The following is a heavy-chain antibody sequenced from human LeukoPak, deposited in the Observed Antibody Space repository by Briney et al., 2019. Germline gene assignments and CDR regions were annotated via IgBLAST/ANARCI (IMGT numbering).Heavy chain of an antibody. CDR1: GFTFSSYS. J-gene: IGHJ4*02. Sequence: GGSLRLSCAASGFTFSSYSMNWVRQALGKGLEWVSSISSSSSYIYYADSVKGRFTISRDNAKNSLYLQMNSLRAEDTAVYYCARDLGQQLAFDYWGQGTLVTVSS. V-gene: IGHV3-21*01. D-gene: IGHD6-13*01. CDR2: ISSSSSYI. CDR3: ARDLGQQLAFDY.